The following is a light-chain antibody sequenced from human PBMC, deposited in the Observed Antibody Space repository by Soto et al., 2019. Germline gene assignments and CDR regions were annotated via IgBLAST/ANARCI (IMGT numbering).Light chain of an antibody. CDR1: ETTANY. Sequence: DIQTTQSPSSLSASVGDRVTITCRASETTANYLNWYQHKPGKAPKLLIHSASSLQSGVPSRFSGRGSGTDFTLTINSLQPEDFATYSCQQTYISPPTFGGGTKVDIK. V-gene: IGKV1-39*01. J-gene: IGKJ4*01. CDR3: QQTYISPPT. CDR2: SAS.